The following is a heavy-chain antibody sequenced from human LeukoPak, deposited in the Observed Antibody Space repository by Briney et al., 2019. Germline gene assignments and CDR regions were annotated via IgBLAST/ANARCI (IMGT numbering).Heavy chain of an antibody. D-gene: IGHD2-15*01. CDR1: GYSFTSYW. J-gene: IGHJ5*02. CDR2: IYPGDSDT. Sequence: GESLKISCKGSGYSFTSYWIAWVRQMPGKGLEWMGVIYPGDSDTRYSPSLQGQVTISADKSISTAYLQWSGLKASDTAMYYCARQTFCSGGSCYWWFDPWGQGTLVTVSS. V-gene: IGHV5-51*01. CDR3: ARQTFCSGGSCYWWFDP.